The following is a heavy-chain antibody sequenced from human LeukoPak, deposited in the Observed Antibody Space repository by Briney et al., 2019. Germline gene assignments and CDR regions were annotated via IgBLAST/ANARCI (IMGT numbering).Heavy chain of an antibody. D-gene: IGHD2-2*02. CDR3: AGSGTWAQWSSTSCYTDYYYMDV. J-gene: IGHJ6*03. Sequence: ASVKVSCKASGYTFTSYGISWVRQAPGQGLEWMGWISAYNGNTNYAQKLQGRVTMTTDTSTSTAYMELRSLRSDDTAVYYCAGSGTWAQWSSTSCYTDYYYMDVWGKGTTVTVSS. V-gene: IGHV1-18*01. CDR2: ISAYNGNT. CDR1: GYTFTSYG.